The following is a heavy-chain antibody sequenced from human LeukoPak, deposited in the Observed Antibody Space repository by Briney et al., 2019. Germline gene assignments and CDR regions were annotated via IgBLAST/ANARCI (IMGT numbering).Heavy chain of an antibody. V-gene: IGHV6-1*01. Sequence: SQTLSLTCAISGDSVSSSSAAWNWIRQSPSRGLEWLGRSYYRSKWFNHYAVSVKSRITINPDTSKNQFSLQLNSVTPEDTAVYYCARDRFGGMGRNMDVWGKGTTVTVSS. CDR3: ARDRFGGMGRNMDV. D-gene: IGHD3-10*01. CDR1: GDSVSSSSAA. CDR2: SYYRSKWFN. J-gene: IGHJ6*03.